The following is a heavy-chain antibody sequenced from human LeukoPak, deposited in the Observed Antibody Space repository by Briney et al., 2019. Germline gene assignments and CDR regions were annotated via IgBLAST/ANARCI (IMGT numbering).Heavy chain of an antibody. J-gene: IGHJ4*02. Sequence: GGSLRLSCEASGFTLSGYWMSWVRQAPGKGLEWVANIKQDGSEEYYVDSVKGRFTISRDNAKNSLYLQMNTLRAEDTAIYYCARDPGNYYGSGSRTFDYWGQGTLVTVSS. CDR3: ARDPGNYYGSGSRTFDY. D-gene: IGHD3-10*01. V-gene: IGHV3-7*01. CDR2: IKQDGSEE. CDR1: GFTLSGYW.